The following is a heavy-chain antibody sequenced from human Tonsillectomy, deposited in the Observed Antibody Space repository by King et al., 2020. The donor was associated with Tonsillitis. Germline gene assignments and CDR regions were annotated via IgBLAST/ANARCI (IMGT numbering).Heavy chain of an antibody. CDR2: ISSSSSYI. J-gene: IGHJ4*02. CDR1: GFTFSSYS. Sequence: VQLVESGGGLVKPGGSLRLSCAASGFTFSSYSMNWVRQAPGKGLEWVSSISSSSSYIYYADSVKGRFTISRDNAKNSLYLQMNSLRAEDTAVYYCAREGAEWLLSTPKSNEFDYWGQGTLVTVSS. CDR3: AREGAEWLLSTPKSNEFDY. D-gene: IGHD3-3*01. V-gene: IGHV3-21*01.